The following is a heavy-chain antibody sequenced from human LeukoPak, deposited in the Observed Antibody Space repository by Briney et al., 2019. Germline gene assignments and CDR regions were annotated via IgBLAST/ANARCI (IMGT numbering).Heavy chain of an antibody. Sequence: ASVKVSRKASGYTFTGYYMHWVRQAPGQGPEWMGWINPNSGGTNYAQKFQGRVTMTRDTSISTAYMELSRLRSDDTAVYYCARDPIFGVVISRNGFDYWGQGTLVTVSS. J-gene: IGHJ4*02. V-gene: IGHV1-2*02. CDR3: ARDPIFGVVISRNGFDY. D-gene: IGHD3-3*01. CDR1: GYTFTGYY. CDR2: INPNSGGT.